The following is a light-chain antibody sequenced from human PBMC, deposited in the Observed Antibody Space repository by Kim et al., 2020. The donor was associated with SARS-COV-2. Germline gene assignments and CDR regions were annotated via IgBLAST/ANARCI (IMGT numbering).Light chain of an antibody. J-gene: IGKJ2*02. Sequence: RATINCKASESVLYSSNNRNYLAWYQQKPGQPPKLLISWASTRESGVPDRFGGSGSGTDFTLTISSLQAEDVAVYYCQQYYSTPRTFGQGTKLEI. CDR1: ESVLYSSNNRNY. CDR2: WAS. V-gene: IGKV4-1*01. CDR3: QQYYSTPRT.